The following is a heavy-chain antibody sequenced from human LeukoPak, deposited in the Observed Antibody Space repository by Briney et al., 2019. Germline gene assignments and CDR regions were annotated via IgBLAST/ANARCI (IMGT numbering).Heavy chain of an antibody. CDR1: GFTFSDYG. V-gene: IGHV3-23*01. CDR2: ISGSGGST. CDR3: AKTSRLLRPFDY. Sequence: GKSLRLSCAASGFTFSDYGMHWVRQAPGKGLEWVSAISGSGGSTYYADSVKGRFTISRDNSKNTLYLQMNSLRAEDTAVYYCAKTSRLLRPFDYWGQGTLVTVSS. D-gene: IGHD2-21*02. J-gene: IGHJ4*02.